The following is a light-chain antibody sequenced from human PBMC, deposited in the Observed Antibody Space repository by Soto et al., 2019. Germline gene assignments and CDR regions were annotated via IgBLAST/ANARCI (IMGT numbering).Light chain of an antibody. CDR1: QTVSSSS. Sequence: EIVLTQSPGTLSVSLGERVTISCRASQTVSSSSLAWYQQKPGQAPRLLIYGASSRATGIPDRFSGSGSGTDFTLTISRLEPEDFALYYCQQYVTYPRTFGQGTKVEIK. J-gene: IGKJ1*01. V-gene: IGKV3-20*01. CDR2: GAS. CDR3: QQYVTYPRT.